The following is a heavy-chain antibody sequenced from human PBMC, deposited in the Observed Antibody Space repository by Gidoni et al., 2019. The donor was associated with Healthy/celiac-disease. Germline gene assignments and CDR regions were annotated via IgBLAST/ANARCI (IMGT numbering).Heavy chain of an antibody. CDR3: ARGGTWLVRYYYYGMDV. D-gene: IGHD6-19*01. CDR2: INHSGST. Sequence: QVQLQQWGAGLLKPSETLSLTCAVYGGSFSGYYWSWIRQPPGKGLEWIGEINHSGSTNYNPSLKSRVTISVDTSKNQFSLKLSSVTAADTAVYYCARGGTWLVRYYYYGMDVWGQGTTVTVSS. CDR1: GGSFSGYY. J-gene: IGHJ6*02. V-gene: IGHV4-34*01.